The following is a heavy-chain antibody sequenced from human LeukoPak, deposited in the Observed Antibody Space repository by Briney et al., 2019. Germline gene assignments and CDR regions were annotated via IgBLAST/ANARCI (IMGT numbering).Heavy chain of an antibody. Sequence: ASVKVSCKASGYTFTSYDINWVRQATGQGLEWMGWMNPNSGNTGYAQKFQGRVTMTRNTSISTAYMELSSLRSEDTAVYYCARDRIRYYYDSSGSFGLDYWGQGTLVTVSS. CDR2: MNPNSGNT. CDR3: ARDRIRYYYDSSGSFGLDY. J-gene: IGHJ4*02. D-gene: IGHD3-22*01. CDR1: GYTFTSYD. V-gene: IGHV1-8*01.